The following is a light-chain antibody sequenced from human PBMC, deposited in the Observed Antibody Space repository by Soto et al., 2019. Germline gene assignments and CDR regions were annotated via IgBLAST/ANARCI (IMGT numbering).Light chain of an antibody. J-gene: IGKJ1*01. CDR3: QQYNNWPRT. V-gene: IGKV3-15*01. CDR1: QSVSSN. Sequence: EIVMTQSPATLSVSPGERATLSCRASQSVSSNLAWYQQKPGQAPRLLIYGASTRATGIPARFSGSGSGTEFTLTINRLQSEDFVVYYCQQYNNWPRTFGQGTKV. CDR2: GAS.